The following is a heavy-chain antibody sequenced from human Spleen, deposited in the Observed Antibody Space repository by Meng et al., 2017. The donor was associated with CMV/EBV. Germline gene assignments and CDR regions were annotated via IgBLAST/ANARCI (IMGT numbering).Heavy chain of an antibody. D-gene: IGHD3-22*01. CDR2: ISAYNGNT. Sequence: ASVKVSCKASGYTFTSYGISWVRQAPGQGLEWMGWISAYNGNTNYAQKLQGRVTMTTDTSTNTVYMELSRLRYEDTAVYYCARDLVGYDAFDVWGQGTMVTVSS. V-gene: IGHV1-18*01. CDR1: GYTFTSYG. J-gene: IGHJ3*01. CDR3: ARDLVGYDAFDV.